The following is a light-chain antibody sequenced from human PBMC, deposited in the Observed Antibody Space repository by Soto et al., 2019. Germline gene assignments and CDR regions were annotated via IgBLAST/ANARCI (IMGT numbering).Light chain of an antibody. V-gene: IGLV2-18*02. CDR3: NSYTSTNTYV. Sequence: QSALTQPPSVSGSPGQSVTISCTGTSSDVGSYNRVSWYQQPPGTAPKLMIYEVSNRPSGVPDRFSGSKSGNTASLTISGLQAEDEADYYCNSYTSTNTYVCGTGTKLTVL. J-gene: IGLJ1*01. CDR1: SSDVGSYNR. CDR2: EVS.